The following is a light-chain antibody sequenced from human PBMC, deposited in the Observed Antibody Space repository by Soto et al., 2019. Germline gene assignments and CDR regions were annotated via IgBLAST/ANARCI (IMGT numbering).Light chain of an antibody. CDR1: QSVSSN. CDR3: QQYNNWPPRYT. CDR2: GAS. Sequence: EIVMTQSPATLSVSPGERATLSCRASQSVSSNLAWYQQKPGQAPRLLIYGASTRATGIPARFSGSGSGTEFPLTISSLQSEDFAVYYCQQYNNWPPRYTFGQGTKLDIK. J-gene: IGKJ2*01. V-gene: IGKV3-15*01.